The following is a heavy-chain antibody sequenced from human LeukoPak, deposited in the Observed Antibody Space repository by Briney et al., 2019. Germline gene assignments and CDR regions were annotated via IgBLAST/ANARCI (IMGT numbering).Heavy chain of an antibody. J-gene: IGHJ4*02. D-gene: IGHD5-18*01. CDR1: GYTFSDHY. Sequence: ASVKVSCKASGYTFSDHYMQWVRQAPGQGFEWLGWINPNSGGTSYAQKFQGRVTMTRDTSISTAYMELSRLRSDDTAVYYCARAGGGYSYGLDYWGQGTLVTVSS. CDR3: ARAGGGYSYGLDY. V-gene: IGHV1-2*02. CDR2: INPNSGGT.